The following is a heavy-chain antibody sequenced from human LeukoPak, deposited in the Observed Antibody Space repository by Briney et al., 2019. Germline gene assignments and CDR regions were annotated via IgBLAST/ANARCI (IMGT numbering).Heavy chain of an antibody. CDR1: GFIFNNFV. CDR2: ISNDGGGT. V-gene: IGHV3-23*01. J-gene: IGHJ5*02. D-gene: IGHD3-22*01. CDR3: AKGSSGYSADL. Sequence: GGSLRLSCTASGFIFNNFVLLWVRQAPGKGLEGVSAISNDGGGTTSADFVKGRFTISRDNSKNTLFLQMNSLRAEDTALYYCAKGSSGYSADLWGQGTLVTVSS.